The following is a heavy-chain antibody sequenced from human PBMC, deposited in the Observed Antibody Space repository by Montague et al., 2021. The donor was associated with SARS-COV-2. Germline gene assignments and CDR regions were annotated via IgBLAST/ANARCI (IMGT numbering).Heavy chain of an antibody. V-gene: IGHV4-38-2*02. CDR1: GYSISSGYY. CDR2: IYHSGST. D-gene: IGHD4-11*01. Sequence: SETLSLTCTVSGYSISSGYYWGWIRQPPGKGLEWIGSIYHSGSTYYNPSLKSRVTISVDTSKNQFSLKLSYVTAADTAVYYCAVNSNYYYYYGMDVWGQGTTVTVSS. CDR3: AVNSNYYYYYGMDV. J-gene: IGHJ6*02.